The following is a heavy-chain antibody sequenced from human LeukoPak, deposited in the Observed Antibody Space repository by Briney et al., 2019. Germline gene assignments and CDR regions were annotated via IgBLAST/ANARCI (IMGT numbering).Heavy chain of an antibody. V-gene: IGHV4-59*01. CDR2: IYYSGST. CDR1: GGSISNYY. J-gene: IGHJ4*02. CDR3: ARGFDSKSTYFDY. D-gene: IGHD5-12*01. Sequence: SEPLSLSCTVSGGSISNYYWNWPRQPPGKGLEWIGYIYYSGSTKYNPSLRSRVTMSLDTSKKQFSLRLTSVTAADTAVYYCARGFDSKSTYFDYWGLGTLVTVSS.